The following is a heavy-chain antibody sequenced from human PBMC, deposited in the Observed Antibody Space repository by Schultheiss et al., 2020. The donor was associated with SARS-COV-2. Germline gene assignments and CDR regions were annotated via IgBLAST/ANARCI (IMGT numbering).Heavy chain of an antibody. CDR2: IIPIFGTA. J-gene: IGHJ6*02. V-gene: IGHV1-69*13. Sequence: SVKVSCKASGGTFSSYAISWVRQAPGQGLEWMGGIIPIFGTANYAQKFQGRVSITADESTSTAYMELSSLRSGDTAVYYCARVTGTTRGMDVWGQGTTVTVSS. CDR3: ARVTGTTRGMDV. CDR1: GGTFSSYA. D-gene: IGHD1-7*01.